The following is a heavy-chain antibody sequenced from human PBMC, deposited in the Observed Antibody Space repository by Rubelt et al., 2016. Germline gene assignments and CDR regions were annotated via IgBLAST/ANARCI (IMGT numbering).Heavy chain of an antibody. CDR3: SKGSTGLGY. V-gene: IGHV3-30*02. CDR1: GFTFSSYG. CDR2: IRYVGSNK. D-gene: IGHD3-16*01. Sequence: QVQLVESGGGVVQPGGSLRLSCAASGFTFSSYGMHWVRQAPGKGLEWVAFIRYVGSNKYYACPGKGRFTISRDNSKNTLDLQMNSLRSEDTAVYYCSKGSTGLGYWGQGTLVTVSS. J-gene: IGHJ4*02.